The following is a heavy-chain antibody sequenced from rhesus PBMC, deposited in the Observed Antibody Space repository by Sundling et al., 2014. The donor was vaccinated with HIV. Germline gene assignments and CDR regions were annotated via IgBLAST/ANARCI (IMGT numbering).Heavy chain of an antibody. V-gene: IGHV3-103*01. Sequence: EVQLVESGGGLAKPGGSLRLSCAASGFTFTTYGFHWVRQAPGKGLEWASSISPSGRTFYADSVKGRFTISRDNSQNTFSLHMNNLRPEDTAVYYCAKGGEGLVVSTNFDFWGQGVLVTVSS. CDR3: AKGGEGLVVSTNFDF. CDR1: GFTFTTYG. D-gene: IGHD2-39*02. J-gene: IGHJ4*01. CDR2: ISPSGRT.